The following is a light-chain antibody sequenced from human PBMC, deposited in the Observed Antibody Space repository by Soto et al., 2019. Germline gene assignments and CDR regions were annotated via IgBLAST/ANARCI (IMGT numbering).Light chain of an antibody. V-gene: IGLV2-8*01. CDR2: EVV. J-gene: IGLJ1*01. CDR1: SSDVGSNDY. Sequence: QSALTQPASVSGSPGQSITISCTGTSSDVGSNDYVSWYQQHPGKAPKLMIYEVVQRPSGVPDRFSGSKSGNTASLTVSGLQAADEADYFCKSYAGSNTYVFGSGTKVTVL. CDR3: KSYAGSNTYV.